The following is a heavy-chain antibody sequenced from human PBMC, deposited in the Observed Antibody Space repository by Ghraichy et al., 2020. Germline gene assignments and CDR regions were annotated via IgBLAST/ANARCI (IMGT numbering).Heavy chain of an antibody. V-gene: IGHV3-23*01. CDR3: AKDLDDILTGYYYPDDY. Sequence: GGSLRLSCAASGFTFSSYAMSGVRQTTGKELQWVPAISGSGGSTYYADSEKGLFTISRDNSKNTLYLQMNSVRAEDTAVYYCAKDLDDILTGYYYPDDYWGQGTLVTVSS. CDR2: ISGSGGST. D-gene: IGHD3-9*01. J-gene: IGHJ4*02. CDR1: GFTFSSYA.